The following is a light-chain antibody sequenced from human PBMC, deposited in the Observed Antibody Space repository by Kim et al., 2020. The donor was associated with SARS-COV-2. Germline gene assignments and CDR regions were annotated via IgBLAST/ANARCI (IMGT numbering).Light chain of an antibody. Sequence: ASVRDRVTITCRASQGINNDLAWYQQKPGKVPKALIYAASALQSGVPSRFSGSGSGTDFTLTISSLQPEDVGTYYCQKYNGAPWTFGQGTKVDIK. CDR3: QKYNGAPWT. CDR1: QGINND. V-gene: IGKV1-27*01. J-gene: IGKJ1*01. CDR2: AAS.